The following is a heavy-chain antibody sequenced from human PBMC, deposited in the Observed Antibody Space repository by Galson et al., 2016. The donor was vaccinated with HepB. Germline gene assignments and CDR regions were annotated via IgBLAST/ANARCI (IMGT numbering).Heavy chain of an antibody. CDR2: ISSSSSYI. D-gene: IGHD5-18*01. CDR1: GFTFSSYS. J-gene: IGHJ4*02. V-gene: IGHV3-21*01. Sequence: SLRLSCAASGFTFSSYSMNWVRQAPGKGLEWVSSISSSSSYIHYADSVKGRFTISRDNAKNSLYLQMNSLRAEDTAVYYCASGYSYGYFYYWGQGTLVTVSS. CDR3: ASGYSYGYFYY.